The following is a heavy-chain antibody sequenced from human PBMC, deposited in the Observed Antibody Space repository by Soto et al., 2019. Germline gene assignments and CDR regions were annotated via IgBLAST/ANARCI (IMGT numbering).Heavy chain of an antibody. Sequence: GASVKVSCKASGYTFINYYIHWVRQAPGQGLEWMAIINPMGGSTNYAQEFQGRVTLTSDTSTSTVYMELSSLRFEDTALFYCARPLGAADLWGQGTLVTLSS. V-gene: IGHV1-46*01. D-gene: IGHD6-13*01. CDR2: INPMGGST. CDR3: ARPLGAADL. J-gene: IGHJ5*02. CDR1: GYTFINYY.